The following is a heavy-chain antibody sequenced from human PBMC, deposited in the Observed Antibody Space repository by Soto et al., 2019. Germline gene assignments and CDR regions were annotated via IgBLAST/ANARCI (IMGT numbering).Heavy chain of an antibody. CDR2: IDVYNGNT. Sequence: ASVKVSCKASGYTFTNYGISWVRQAPGQGLEWMGWIDVYNGNTKYAQKVQGRVTMTTDTSTSTAYMELRSLRSDDTAVYYCARGVGSGSYYNQYNWFDPWGQGTLVTAPQ. V-gene: IGHV1-18*01. CDR1: GYTFTNYG. CDR3: ARGVGSGSYYNQYNWFDP. D-gene: IGHD3-10*01. J-gene: IGHJ5*02.